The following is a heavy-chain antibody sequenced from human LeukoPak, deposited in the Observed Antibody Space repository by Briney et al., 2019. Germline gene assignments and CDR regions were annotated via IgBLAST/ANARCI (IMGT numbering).Heavy chain of an antibody. CDR1: GFTFDDYA. CDR3: AKGSSIAARPAFDY. CDR2: ISWNSGSI. V-gene: IGHV3-9*03. J-gene: IGHJ4*02. Sequence: GGSLRLSCAASGFTFDDYAMHWVRHAPGKGLEWVSGISWNSGSIGYADSVKGRFTISRDNAKNSLYLQMNSLRAEDMALYYCAKGSSIAARPAFDYWGQGTLVTVSS. D-gene: IGHD6-6*01.